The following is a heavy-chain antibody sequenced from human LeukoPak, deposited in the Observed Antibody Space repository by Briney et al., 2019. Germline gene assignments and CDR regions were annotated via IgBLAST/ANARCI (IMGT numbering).Heavy chain of an antibody. Sequence: ASVKVSCKASGYTFTGYYMHWVRQAPGQGLEWMGWINPNSGCTNYAQKFQGRVTMTRDTSISTAYMELSRLRSDDTAVYYCARGRRDGYNFWYYWGQGTLVTVSS. V-gene: IGHV1-2*02. CDR3: ARGRRDGYNFWYY. D-gene: IGHD5-24*01. CDR2: INPNSGCT. CDR1: GYTFTGYY. J-gene: IGHJ4*02.